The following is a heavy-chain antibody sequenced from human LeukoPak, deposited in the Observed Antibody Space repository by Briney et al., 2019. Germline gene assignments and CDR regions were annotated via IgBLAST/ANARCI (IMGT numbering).Heavy chain of an antibody. CDR1: GFTFSSYA. V-gene: IGHV3-23*01. Sequence: GSLRLSCAASGFTFSSYAMSWVRQAPGKGLEWVSAIGSYATSTYYADSVKGRFTISRDNSKNTLYLQMNNLRAEDTAVYYCAKDSSGLWFGKLNGYFDYWGQGTLVTVSS. D-gene: IGHD3-10*01. CDR3: AKDSSGLWFGKLNGYFDY. J-gene: IGHJ4*02. CDR2: IGSYATST.